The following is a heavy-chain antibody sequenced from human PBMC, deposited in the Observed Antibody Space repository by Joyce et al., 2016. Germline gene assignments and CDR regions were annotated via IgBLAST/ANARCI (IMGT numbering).Heavy chain of an antibody. CDR1: EFTFSNYA. D-gene: IGHD3-22*01. CDR2: ISYDGSTK. CDR3: ARGGYYDFSSDY. V-gene: IGHV3-30-3*01. Sequence: QVQLVESGGGVVQPGRSLRLSCAAAEFTFSNYAMHWVRQAPGKGLEGVAFISYDGSTKHYADSVKGRFTISRYNSKNTLYLQMNSLRAEDAAVYYCARGGYYDFSSDYWGQGTLVTVSS. J-gene: IGHJ4*02.